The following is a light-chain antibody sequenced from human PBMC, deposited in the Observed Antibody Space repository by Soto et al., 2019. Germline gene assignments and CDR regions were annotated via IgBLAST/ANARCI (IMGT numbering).Light chain of an antibody. CDR3: QSYDSRLSVV. CDR2: GNS. V-gene: IGLV1-40*01. J-gene: IGLJ3*02. CDR1: SSNIGAGYD. Sequence: QLVLTQPPSVSVAPGQRVTISCTGSSSNIGAGYDVHWYQQLPGTAPKLLIYGNSNRPSGVPDRFSGSKSGTSASLAITGLQAEDEADYYCQSYDSRLSVVFGGGTKLTVL.